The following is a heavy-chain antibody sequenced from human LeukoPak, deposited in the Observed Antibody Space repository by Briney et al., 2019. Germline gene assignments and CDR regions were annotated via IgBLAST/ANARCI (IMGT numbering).Heavy chain of an antibody. D-gene: IGHD6-6*01. V-gene: IGHV3-23*01. Sequence: SGGSLRLSCAASGFTFSSYAMSWVRQAPGKGLEWVSAISGSGGSTYYADSVKGRFTISRDNSKNTLYLQMDSLRAEDTAVYYCAKDHREYSSFRFAFDIWGQGTMVTVSS. CDR3: AKDHREYSSFRFAFDI. CDR1: GFTFSSYA. CDR2: ISGSGGST. J-gene: IGHJ3*02.